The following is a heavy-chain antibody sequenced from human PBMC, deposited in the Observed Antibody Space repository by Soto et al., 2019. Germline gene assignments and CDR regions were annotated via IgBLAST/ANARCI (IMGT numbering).Heavy chain of an antibody. V-gene: IGHV3-11*01. D-gene: IGHD2-2*02. CDR3: ARYCSSTSCYTHDAFDT. CDR2: ISSSGSTI. Sequence: QVQLVESGGGLVKPGGSLRLSCAASGFTFSDYYMSWIRQAPGKGLEWVSYISSSGSTIYYADSVKGRFTISRDNAKNSLYLKMNSLRDEDRAVYDCARYCSSTSCYTHDAFDTWGQGTMVTVSS. CDR1: GFTFSDYY. J-gene: IGHJ3*02.